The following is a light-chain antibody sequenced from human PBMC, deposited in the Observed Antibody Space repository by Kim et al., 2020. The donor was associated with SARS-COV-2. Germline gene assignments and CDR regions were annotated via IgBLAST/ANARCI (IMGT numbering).Light chain of an antibody. CDR2: GTS. CDR1: QSVSSRF. Sequence: DIVLTQSPGTLSLSPVERATLSCRASQSVSSRFLAWYQQKPGQAPRPLIYGTSSRASGIPDRFTGTGSGTDFTLTISRLEPEDFAVYYCQLYVSSPPRVTFGGGTKVDIK. V-gene: IGKV3-20*01. J-gene: IGKJ4*01. CDR3: QLYVSSPPRVT.